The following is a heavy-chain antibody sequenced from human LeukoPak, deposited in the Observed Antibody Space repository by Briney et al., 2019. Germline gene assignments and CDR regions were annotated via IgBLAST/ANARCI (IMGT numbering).Heavy chain of an antibody. CDR1: GFSFSDYW. D-gene: IGHD2-15*01. J-gene: IGHJ5*02. V-gene: IGHV3-7*01. CDR2: INQEGSEE. Sequence: PGGSLRLSCGASGFSFSDYWMTWVRQAPGKGLEWVANINQEGSEEYYVASVKGRFTISRGNAKNSLYLQMTSLRAEDTAVYYCARDGSKSCSGGSCYLNWFDPWGRGTLVTVSS. CDR3: ARDGSKSCSGGSCYLNWFDP.